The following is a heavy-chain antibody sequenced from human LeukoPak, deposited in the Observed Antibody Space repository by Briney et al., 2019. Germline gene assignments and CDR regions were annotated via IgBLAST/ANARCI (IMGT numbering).Heavy chain of an antibody. CDR1: GFTFSSYA. CDR2: VSSSGSSA. Sequence: GGSLRLSCAASGFTFSSYAMNWVRQAPGKGLEWVSAVSSSGSSAYYADSVKGRFTISRDNSKNTLYLQMNSLRAEDTAVYYCAKDRGQLVPKYNWFDPWGQGTLVTVSS. J-gene: IGHJ5*02. V-gene: IGHV3-23*01. D-gene: IGHD6-6*01. CDR3: AKDRGQLVPKYNWFDP.